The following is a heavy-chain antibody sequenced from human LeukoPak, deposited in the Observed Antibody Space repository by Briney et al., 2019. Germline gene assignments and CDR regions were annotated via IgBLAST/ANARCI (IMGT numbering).Heavy chain of an antibody. D-gene: IGHD4-17*01. CDR1: GGSFSGYY. CDR2: INHSGST. CDR3: ARVTRVTPPDIRPDY. Sequence: PSETLSLTCAVYGGSFSGYYWSWIRQPPGKGLERIGEINHSGSTNYNPSLKSRVTISVDTSKNQFSLKLSSVTAADTAVYYCARVTRVTPPDIRPDYGGREPLVTVSS. V-gene: IGHV4-34*01. J-gene: IGHJ4*02.